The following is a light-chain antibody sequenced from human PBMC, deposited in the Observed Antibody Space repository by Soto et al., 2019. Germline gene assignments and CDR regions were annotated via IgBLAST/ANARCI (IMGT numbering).Light chain of an antibody. Sequence: EIVMTQSPVTLSVSPGERATLSFMASQSVSSSYLAWYQQKPGQAPRLLIYGASSRATGIPDRFSVSGSGTDFTLTISRLEPEDFAVYYCQQFGSSPLTFGGGTKVDIK. CDR1: QSVSSSY. CDR3: QQFGSSPLT. J-gene: IGKJ4*01. V-gene: IGKV3-20*01. CDR2: GAS.